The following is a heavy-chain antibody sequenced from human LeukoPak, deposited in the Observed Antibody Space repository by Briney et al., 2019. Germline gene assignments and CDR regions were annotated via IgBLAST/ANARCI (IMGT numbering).Heavy chain of an antibody. CDR1: GGSISSSSYY. Sequence: SETLSLTCTVSGGSISSSSYYWGWIRQSPGKGLEWIGNIYYSGSTYYNPSLKSRVTISVDTSKNQFSLKLSSVTAADTAVYYCARDVTARYDCWSGQFDYWGQGTLVTVSS. J-gene: IGHJ4*02. V-gene: IGHV4-39*07. D-gene: IGHD3-3*01. CDR3: ARDVTARYDCWSGQFDY. CDR2: IYYSGST.